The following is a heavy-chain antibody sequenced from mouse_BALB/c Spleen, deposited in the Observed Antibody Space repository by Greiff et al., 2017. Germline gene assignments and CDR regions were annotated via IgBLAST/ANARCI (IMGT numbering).Heavy chain of an antibody. D-gene: IGHD2-3*01. CDR1: GFTFSSFG. V-gene: IGHV5-17*02. CDR2: ISSGSSTI. J-gene: IGHJ4*01. Sequence: EVQLVESGGGLVQPGGSRKLSCAASGFTFSSFGMHWVRQAPEKGLEWVAYISSGSSTIYYADTVKGRFTISRDNPKNTLFLQMTSLRSEDTAMYYCARYGGYSYYYAMDYWGQGTSVTVSS. CDR3: ARYGGYSYYYAMDY.